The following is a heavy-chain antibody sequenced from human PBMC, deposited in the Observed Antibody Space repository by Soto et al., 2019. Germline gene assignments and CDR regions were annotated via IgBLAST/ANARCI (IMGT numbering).Heavy chain of an antibody. Sequence: SVKVSCKASGYTFTGYYMHWVRQAPGQGLEWMGWINPIFGTANYAQKFQGRVTITADESTSTAYMELSSLRSEDTAVYYCARALYQLLVYYYYGMDVWGQGTTVTVSS. V-gene: IGHV1-69*13. J-gene: IGHJ6*02. CDR3: ARALYQLLVYYYYGMDV. CDR1: GYTFTGYY. D-gene: IGHD2-2*01. CDR2: INPIFGTA.